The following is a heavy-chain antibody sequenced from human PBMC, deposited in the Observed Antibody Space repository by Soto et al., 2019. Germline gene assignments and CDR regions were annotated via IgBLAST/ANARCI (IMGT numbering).Heavy chain of an antibody. J-gene: IGHJ5*02. V-gene: IGHV1-3*01. CDR1: GYTFTSYA. Sequence: ASVKVSCKASGYTFTSYAMHWVRQAPGQRLEWMGWINAGNGNTKYSQKFQGRVTITRDTSASTAYMELSSLRSEDTAVYYCARDRTSWYRGDWFDPWGQGTLVTVSS. CDR3: ARDRTSWYRGDWFDP. CDR2: INAGNGNT. D-gene: IGHD2-2*01.